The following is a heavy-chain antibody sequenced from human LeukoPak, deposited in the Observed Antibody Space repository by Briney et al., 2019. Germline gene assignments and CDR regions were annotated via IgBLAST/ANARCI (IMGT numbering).Heavy chain of an antibody. CDR3: ARARGCDY. V-gene: IGHV3-7*01. CDR2: IKQDGSEK. D-gene: IGHD3-10*01. J-gene: IGHJ4*02. Sequence: GGSLRPSCAASGFTFSSYAMSWVRQAPGKGLEWVANIKQDGSEKYYVDSVKGRFTISRDNAKNSLFLQMNSLRAEDTAVYYCARARGCDYWGQGTLVTVSS. CDR1: GFTFSSYA.